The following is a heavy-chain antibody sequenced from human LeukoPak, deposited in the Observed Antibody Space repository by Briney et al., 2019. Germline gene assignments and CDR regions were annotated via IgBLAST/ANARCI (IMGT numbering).Heavy chain of an antibody. CDR2: INTDGSST. CDR1: GFTFSSYW. J-gene: IGHJ4*02. Sequence: GGSLRLSCAASGFTFSSYWMHWVRQAPGKGLVWVSRINTDGSSTIYADSVKGRFTISRDNSKNTLYLQMNSLRAEDTAVYYCAKGEEYYDSSGDTLDYWGQGTLVTVSS. D-gene: IGHD3-22*01. V-gene: IGHV3-74*01. CDR3: AKGEEYYDSSGDTLDY.